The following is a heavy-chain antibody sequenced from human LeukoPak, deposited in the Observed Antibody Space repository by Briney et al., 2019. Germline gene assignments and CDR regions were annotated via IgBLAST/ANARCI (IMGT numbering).Heavy chain of an antibody. CDR2: ITSSSSTI. V-gene: IGHV3-48*01. J-gene: IGHJ4*02. CDR1: GFTFNTYS. CDR3: AREDY. Sequence: GGSLRLSCAASGFTFNTYSMNWVRQAPGKGLEWVSYITSSSSTIYYADSVKGRFTVSRGNAKNSLYLQMNSLRAEDTAVYYCAREDYWGQGTLVTVSS.